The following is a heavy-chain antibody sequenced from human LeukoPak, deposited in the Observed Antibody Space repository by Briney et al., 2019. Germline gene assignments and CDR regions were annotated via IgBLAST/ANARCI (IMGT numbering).Heavy chain of an antibody. CDR1: GGSVGSSGYS. CDR3: AREFQELYSGSYHHPFDY. Sequence: SETLSLTCAVSGGSVGSSGYSWSWIRQPPGKGLEWIGYIYYNGNSYYNPSLKSRVTISPDMSRNQFSLMLSSVTAADTAVYYCAREFQELYSGSYHHPFDYWGQGTLVTVSS. V-gene: IGHV4-30-4*07. D-gene: IGHD1-26*01. J-gene: IGHJ4*02. CDR2: IYYNGNS.